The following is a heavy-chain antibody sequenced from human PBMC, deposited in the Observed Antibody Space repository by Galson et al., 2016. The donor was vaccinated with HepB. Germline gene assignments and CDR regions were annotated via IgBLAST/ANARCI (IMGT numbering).Heavy chain of an antibody. CDR3: AGDSGYNEHGGFDN. J-gene: IGHJ4*02. V-gene: IGHV3-66*02. CDR1: GFIVSSTY. Sequence: SLRLSCAASGFIVSSTYMSWVRQAPGKGLESVSVIFSGGTTFYADSVMGRFTISRDNSRNTLFLQMSSLRVEDTAVYYCAGDSGYNEHGGFDNWGQGTLVTASS. CDR2: IFSGGTT. D-gene: IGHD6-25*01.